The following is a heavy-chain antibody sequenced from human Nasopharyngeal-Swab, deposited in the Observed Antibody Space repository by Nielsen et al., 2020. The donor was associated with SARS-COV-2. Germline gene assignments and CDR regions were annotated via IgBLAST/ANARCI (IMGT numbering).Heavy chain of an antibody. CDR1: GYTFTGYY. CDR2: INPNSGGT. J-gene: IGHJ3*02. Sequence: ASVKVSCKASGYTFTGYYMHWVRQAPGQGLEWMGRINPNSGGTNYAQKFQGRVTMTRDTSISTAYMELSRLRSDDTAVYYCARGWKFYLSSGDAFDIWGQGTMVTVSS. CDR3: ARGWKFYLSSGDAFDI. V-gene: IGHV1-2*06. D-gene: IGHD6-6*01.